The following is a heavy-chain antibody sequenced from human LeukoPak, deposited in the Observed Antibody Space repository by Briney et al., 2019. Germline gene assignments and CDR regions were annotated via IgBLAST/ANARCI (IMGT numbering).Heavy chain of an antibody. CDR2: IYYSGST. V-gene: IGHV4-39*01. J-gene: IGHJ4*02. Sequence: SETLSLTCTLSGGSISSNSYYWGWIRQPPGKGLQWIGNIYYSGSTYYNPSLKSRVTISVDTSKNQFSLKLSPVTATDTAVYYCASDDSGYDNWGQGTLVTVSS. D-gene: IGHD3-22*01. CDR1: GGSISSNSYY. CDR3: ASDDSGYDN.